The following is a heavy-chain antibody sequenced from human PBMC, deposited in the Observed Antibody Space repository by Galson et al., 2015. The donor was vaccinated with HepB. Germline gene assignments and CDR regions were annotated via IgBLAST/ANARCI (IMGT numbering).Heavy chain of an antibody. Sequence: ETLSPTCAVYGGSFSGYYWSWIRQPPGKGLEWIGETNHSGSTHYNPSLKSRVTILVDTSQNQFSLKLRSVNAADTAVYYCVERAVAGPLSWFDPWGQGTLVTVSS. V-gene: IGHV4-34*01. CDR3: VERAVAGPLSWFDP. CDR2: TNHSGST. J-gene: IGHJ5*02. CDR1: GGSFSGYY. D-gene: IGHD6-19*01.